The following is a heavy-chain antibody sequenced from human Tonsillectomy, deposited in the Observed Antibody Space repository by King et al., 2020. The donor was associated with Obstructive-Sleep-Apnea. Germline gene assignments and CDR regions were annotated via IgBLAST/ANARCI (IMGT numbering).Heavy chain of an antibody. CDR1: GFTFSSYG. CDR2: IWYDGSNK. Sequence: VQLVESGGGVVQPGRSLRLSCAASGFTFSSYGMHWVRQAPGKGLEWVAVIWYDGSNKYYADSVKGRFTISRDNSKNTLYLQMNSLRAEDTAVYYCARDQWQLERGAFDIWGQGTMVTVSS. V-gene: IGHV3-33*01. J-gene: IGHJ3*02. D-gene: IGHD1-1*01. CDR3: ARDQWQLERGAFDI.